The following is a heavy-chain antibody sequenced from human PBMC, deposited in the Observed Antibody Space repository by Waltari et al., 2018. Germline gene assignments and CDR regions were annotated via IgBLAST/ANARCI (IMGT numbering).Heavy chain of an antibody. V-gene: IGHV3-30-3*01. D-gene: IGHD3-10*01. CDR2: TSYDETEK. Sequence: QVQLVESGGGVVQPGGSLRLSCAASGFTVSPYAMHWVRQAPGKGLEWVAVTSYDETEKYYVDSVKGQFIISKDNSKNTLYLEMNNLRVDDTAIYYCARDPSGSTRGWADYWGQGTLVTVSS. J-gene: IGHJ4*02. CDR3: ARDPSGSTRGWADY. CDR1: GFTVSPYA.